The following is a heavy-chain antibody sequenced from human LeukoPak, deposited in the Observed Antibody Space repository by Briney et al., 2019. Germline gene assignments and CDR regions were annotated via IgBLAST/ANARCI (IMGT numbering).Heavy chain of an antibody. CDR2: SSAYYSNR. CDR3: ARPGGSGSYYHDYFDY. D-gene: IGHD1-26*01. J-gene: IGHJ4*02. V-gene: IGHV1-18*01. CDR1: GYTFTICG. Sequence: GSSVTVSFKSTGYTFTICGISWVRLRPAQGHERVGWSSAYYSNRTNSKTLQGRVTTISDNSTNTHYTVQRSPGSDDTAVYYCARPGGSGSYYHDYFDYWGQGTPVTVSS.